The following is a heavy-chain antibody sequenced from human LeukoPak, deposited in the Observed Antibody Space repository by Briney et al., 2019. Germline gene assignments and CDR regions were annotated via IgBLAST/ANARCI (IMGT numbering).Heavy chain of an antibody. CDR2: IWYDGSKE. CDR3: AKDPGYCSGGFCFYFDF. Sequence: GGSLRLSCAASGFTFSTHGMHWVRQAPGKGLEWVAVIWYDGSKEYYADSVKGRFTVSRDNSKSTLYLQMNSLRPEDTSVYYCAKDPGYCSGGFCFYFDFWGQGTLVTVSS. CDR1: GFTFSTHG. J-gene: IGHJ4*02. V-gene: IGHV3-30*02. D-gene: IGHD2-15*01.